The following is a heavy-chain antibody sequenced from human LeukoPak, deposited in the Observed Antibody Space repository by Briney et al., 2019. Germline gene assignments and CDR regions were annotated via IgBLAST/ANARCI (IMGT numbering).Heavy chain of an antibody. V-gene: IGHV3-23*01. J-gene: IGHJ4*02. CDR3: AKRLGATVTTLGYYFDY. Sequence: PGGSLRLSCAASGFTFSSYAMSWVRQAPGKGLEWVSAISGSGGSTYYADSVKGRFTISRDNSKNTLYLQMNSLRAEDTAVYYCAKRLGATVTTLGYYFDYWGQGTLVTVSS. D-gene: IGHD4-4*01. CDR2: ISGSGGST. CDR1: GFTFSSYA.